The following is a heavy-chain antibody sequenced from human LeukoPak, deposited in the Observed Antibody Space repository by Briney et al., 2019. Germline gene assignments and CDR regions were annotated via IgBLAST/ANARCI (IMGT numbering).Heavy chain of an antibody. CDR2: ISSSSSYI. V-gene: IGHV3-21*01. Sequence: GGSLRLSCAASGFTFSSYSMDWVRQAPGKGLEWVSSISSSSSYIYYADSVKGRFTISRDNVKNSLYLQMNSLRAEDTAVYYCARDQDFDWLLSTRGWFDPWGQGTLVTVSS. D-gene: IGHD3-9*01. J-gene: IGHJ5*02. CDR3: ARDQDFDWLLSTRGWFDP. CDR1: GFTFSSYS.